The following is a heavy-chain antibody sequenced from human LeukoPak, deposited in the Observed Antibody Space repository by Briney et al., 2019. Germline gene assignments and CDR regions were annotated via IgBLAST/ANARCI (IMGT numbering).Heavy chain of an antibody. CDR3: AKDPSSWVITTPYYFDY. J-gene: IGHJ4*02. CDR1: GFTFSSYA. V-gene: IGHV3-30-3*01. D-gene: IGHD3-22*01. Sequence: GGSLRLSCAASGFTFSSYAMHWVRQAPGKGLEWVAVISYDGSNKYYADSVKGRFTISRDNSKNTLYLQMNSLRAEDTAVYFCAKDPSSWVITTPYYFDYWGQGTLVTVSS. CDR2: ISYDGSNK.